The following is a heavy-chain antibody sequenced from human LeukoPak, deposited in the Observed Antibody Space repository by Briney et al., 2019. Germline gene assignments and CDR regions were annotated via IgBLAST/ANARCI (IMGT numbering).Heavy chain of an antibody. V-gene: IGHV4-59*01. CDR3: ARGYCSGGSCHSGRYYFDF. CDR1: GGSISSYY. J-gene: IGHJ2*01. Sequence: PSETLSLTCTVSGGSISSYYWTWIRQPPGKGLEWIGYIFYSGSTNYSPSLKSRVAISVETSKNQFSLKLNSVTTADTAVYYCARGYCSGGSCHSGRYYFDFWGRGTLVTASS. CDR2: IFYSGST. D-gene: IGHD2-15*01.